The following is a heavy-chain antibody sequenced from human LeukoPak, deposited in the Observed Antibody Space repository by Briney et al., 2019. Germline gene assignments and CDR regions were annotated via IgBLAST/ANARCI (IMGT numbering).Heavy chain of an antibody. V-gene: IGHV1-24*01. CDR1: GYTLTELS. J-gene: IGHJ6*02. CDR3: ARDLGLVGSSSWYWVYNYYYYGMDV. D-gene: IGHD6-13*01. CDR2: FDPEDGET. Sequence: ASVKVSCTVSGYTLTELSMHWVRQAPGKGLEWMGGFDPEDGETIYAQKLQGRVTMTTDTSTSTAYMELRSLRSDDTAVYYCARDLGLVGSSSWYWVYNYYYYGMDVWGQGTTVTVSS.